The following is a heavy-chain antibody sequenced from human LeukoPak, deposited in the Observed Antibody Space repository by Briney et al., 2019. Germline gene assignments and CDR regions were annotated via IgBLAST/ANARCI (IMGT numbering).Heavy chain of an antibody. CDR3: ARRSIAVAGYWYFDL. V-gene: IGHV4-59*08. D-gene: IGHD6-19*01. CDR1: GGSISNNY. CDR2: IYYTGTT. J-gene: IGHJ2*01. Sequence: SETLSLTCTVSGGSISNNYWSWIRQPPGKGLEWIGYIYYTGTTNYNPSLKSRVTISVDTSKNQFSLKLSSVTAADTAVYYCARRSIAVAGYWYFDLWGRGTLVTVSS.